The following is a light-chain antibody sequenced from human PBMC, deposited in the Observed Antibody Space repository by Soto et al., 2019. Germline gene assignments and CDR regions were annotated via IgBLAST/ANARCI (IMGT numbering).Light chain of an antibody. Sequence: EIVLTQSPGTLSLSPGETATLSYGASQSVSRSYLAWYQQKPGQAPRRLIYGASSRATGIPDRFSGSGSGTDFTLTISRLEPEDFAVYYCQQYGSSPRTFGQGTKVDIK. CDR1: QSVSRSY. V-gene: IGKV3-20*01. J-gene: IGKJ1*01. CDR2: GAS. CDR3: QQYGSSPRT.